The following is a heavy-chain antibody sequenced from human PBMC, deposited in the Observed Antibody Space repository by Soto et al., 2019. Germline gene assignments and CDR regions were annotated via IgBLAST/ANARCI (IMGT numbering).Heavy chain of an antibody. CDR1: GFTFSDYY. V-gene: IGHV3-53*01. CDR3: ARSFNDWTTYFDY. Sequence: GGSLRPSCAASGFTFSDYYMTWVRQAPGKGLEWVSVLYTGGSAYYGDSVKGRFTISRDSSTNTLYLQMNSLKVGDTAFYFCARSFNDWTTYFDYWSEGTLVTVSS. D-gene: IGHD3-9*01. CDR2: LYTGGSA. J-gene: IGHJ4*02.